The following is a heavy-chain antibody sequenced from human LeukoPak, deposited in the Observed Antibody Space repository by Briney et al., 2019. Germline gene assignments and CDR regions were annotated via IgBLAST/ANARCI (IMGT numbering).Heavy chain of an antibody. Sequence: GSLRLSCAASGFTFSSYSMNWVRQAPGKGLEWVSYISSSSGTIYYADSVKGRFTISRDNAKDSLYLQMNSLRAEDTAVYYCASTVTTVFDYWGQGTLVTVSS. CDR1: GFTFSSYS. J-gene: IGHJ4*02. CDR3: ASTVTTVFDY. V-gene: IGHV3-48*01. CDR2: ISSSSGTI. D-gene: IGHD4-11*01.